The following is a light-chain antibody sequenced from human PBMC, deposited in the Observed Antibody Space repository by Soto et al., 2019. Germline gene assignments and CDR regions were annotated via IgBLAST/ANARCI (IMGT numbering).Light chain of an antibody. Sequence: HSVLTQPPSASGTPGQRVTISCSGSISNIGSNTVNWYQQLPGTAPKLLIYSNNQRPSGVPDRFSGSKSGTSASLAISGLQSEDEADYYCAAWDDSLNGHVVFGGGTKLTVL. CDR2: SNN. J-gene: IGLJ2*01. CDR1: ISNIGSNT. V-gene: IGLV1-44*01. CDR3: AAWDDSLNGHVV.